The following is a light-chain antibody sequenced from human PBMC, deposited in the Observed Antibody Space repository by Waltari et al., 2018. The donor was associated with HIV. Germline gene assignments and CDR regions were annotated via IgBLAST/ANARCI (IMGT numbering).Light chain of an antibody. Sequence: SYVLTQPPSVSVAPGKTARITCGGNNMGSKSVNWYQQKPGQAPVLVIYYDSDRHSGIPQRFSGSNSGNTATLTISSVEAGDEADYYCQVWDSSSDHPGVFGGGTKLTVL. CDR2: YDS. CDR3: QVWDSSSDHPGV. CDR1: NMGSKS. J-gene: IGLJ3*02. V-gene: IGLV3-21*04.